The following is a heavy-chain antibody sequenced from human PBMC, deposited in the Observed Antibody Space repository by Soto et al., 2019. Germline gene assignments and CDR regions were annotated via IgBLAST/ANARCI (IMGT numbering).Heavy chain of an antibody. CDR1: GGTFSSYA. J-gene: IGHJ6*02. CDR3: ARGWGYYGSGSYYDPYYYYGMDV. Sequence: QVQLVQSGAEVKKPGSSVKVSCKASGGTFSSYAISWVRQAPGQGLEWMGGIIPIFGTANYAQKFQGRVTLTADESTSTAYMELSSLRSEDTAVYYCARGWGYYGSGSYYDPYYYYGMDVWGQGTTVTVSS. D-gene: IGHD3-10*01. CDR2: IIPIFGTA. V-gene: IGHV1-69*01.